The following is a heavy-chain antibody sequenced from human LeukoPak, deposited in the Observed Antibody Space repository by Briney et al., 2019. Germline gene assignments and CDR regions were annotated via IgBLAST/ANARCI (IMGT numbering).Heavy chain of an antibody. CDR1: GYTFTRYG. J-gene: IGHJ5*02. CDR2: ISGHNGQT. Sequence: ASVKVSCKASGYTFTRYGISWVRQAPGQGLEWMGWISGHNGQTKYAQKFQGRVTMTTDTSTSTAYMELRSLRLDDTAMYYCARDREDYDSGNLNWFDPWGQGTQVTVSS. V-gene: IGHV1-18*01. CDR3: ARDREDYDSGNLNWFDP. D-gene: IGHD3-10*01.